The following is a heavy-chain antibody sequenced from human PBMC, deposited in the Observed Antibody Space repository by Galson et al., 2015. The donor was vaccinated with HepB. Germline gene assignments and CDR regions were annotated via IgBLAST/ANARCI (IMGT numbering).Heavy chain of an antibody. CDR2: ISSNGGST. J-gene: IGHJ5*02. CDR1: GFTFRSYA. D-gene: IGHD3-16*01. CDR3: VKGLGSPPLRIWFDP. Sequence: SLRLSCAASGFTFRSYAMHWVRQAPGTGLEYVSAISSNGGSTYYADSVKGRFTISRDNSKNTLYLQMSSLRAEDTAVYYSVKGLGSPPLRIWFDPWGQGTLVTVSS. V-gene: IGHV3-64D*06.